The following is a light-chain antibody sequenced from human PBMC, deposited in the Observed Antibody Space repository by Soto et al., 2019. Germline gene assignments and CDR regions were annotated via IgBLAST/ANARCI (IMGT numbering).Light chain of an antibody. CDR2: AAS. CDR1: QSISSY. CDR3: QESYSTNYT. J-gene: IGKJ2*01. Sequence: DFQMTQSPSSLSASVGDRVTITCRASQSISSYLNWYPQKPGKAPKLLIYAASSLQSGVPSRFSGSGSWTDFTLTNTSLQPKDFATYYYQESYSTNYTVGQGTELESK. V-gene: IGKV1-39*01.